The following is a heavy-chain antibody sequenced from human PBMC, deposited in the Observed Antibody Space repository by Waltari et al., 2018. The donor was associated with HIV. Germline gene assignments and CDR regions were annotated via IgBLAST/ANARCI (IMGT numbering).Heavy chain of an antibody. CDR1: GYNFATFD. Sequence: QAQLVQSGAEVRKPGASVKVSCKASGYNFATFDINWVRRAPGQGLEWMGWRSINSGNAGYGQRFKGRVTLTRDTSIDTAYMELHSLTPQDTAVYYCVTSRPGAVFGDFWGQGTPVMVSS. J-gene: IGHJ4*02. CDR3: VTSRPGAVFGDF. V-gene: IGHV1-8*01. D-gene: IGHD3-3*01. CDR2: RSINSGNA.